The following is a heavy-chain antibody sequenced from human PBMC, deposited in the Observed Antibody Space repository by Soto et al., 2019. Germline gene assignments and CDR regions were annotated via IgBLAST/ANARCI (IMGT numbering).Heavy chain of an antibody. CDR2: ISSSDEK. V-gene: IGHV2-26*01. J-gene: IGHJ2*01. Sequence: QVTLKESGPVLVKPTETLTLTCTVSGFSLSSPRMGVSWIRQPPGKALEWLAHISSSDEKSYSTSLKSRLNSSKDTSRSQVVLIMTNMDPVDTATYYCARISTLGDWYFDLWGRGTLVTVSS. D-gene: IGHD1-1*01. CDR3: ARISTLGDWYFDL. CDR1: GFSLSSPRMG.